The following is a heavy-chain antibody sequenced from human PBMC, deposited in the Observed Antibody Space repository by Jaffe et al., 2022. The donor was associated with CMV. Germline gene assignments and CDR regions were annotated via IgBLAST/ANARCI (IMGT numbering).Heavy chain of an antibody. J-gene: IGHJ3*02. D-gene: IGHD2-21*02. V-gene: IGHV3-33*08. Sequence: QVQLVESGGGVVQPGRSLRLSCAASGFTFSSYGMHWVRQAPGKGLEWVAVIWYDGSNKYYADSVKGRFTISRDNSKNTLYLQMNSLRAEDTAVYYCAREAYCGGDCYSPDAFDIWGQGTMVTVSS. CDR3: AREAYCGGDCYSPDAFDI. CDR1: GFTFSSYG. CDR2: IWYDGSNK.